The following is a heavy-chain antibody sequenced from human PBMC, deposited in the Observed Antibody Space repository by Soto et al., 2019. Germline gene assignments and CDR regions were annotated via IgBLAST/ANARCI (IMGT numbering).Heavy chain of an antibody. V-gene: IGHV3-23*01. D-gene: IGHD6-19*01. CDR2: ISENGDKT. CDR1: GFTFTRYS. CDR3: AKATTNGGWFNPFDS. Sequence: PGGSLRLSCAASGFTFTRYSMNWVRQAPGKGLEWVSAISENGDKTHYADSVKGRFTISRDNSRDTLFLQMNSLTADDTAVYYCAKATTNGGWFNPFDSWGQGALVTVSS. J-gene: IGHJ4*02.